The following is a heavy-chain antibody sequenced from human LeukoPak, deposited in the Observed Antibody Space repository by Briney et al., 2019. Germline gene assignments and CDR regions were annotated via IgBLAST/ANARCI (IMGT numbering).Heavy chain of an antibody. CDR2: ISSSGSTI. J-gene: IGHJ4*02. D-gene: IGHD6-19*01. CDR1: GFTFSDYY. Sequence: GGSLRLSCAASGFTFSDYYMSWIRQASGKGLEWVSYISSSGSTIYYADSVKGRFTISRDNAKNSLYLQMNSLRAEDTAVYYCARASGYSSGWYYFDYWGQGTLVTVSS. CDR3: ARASGYSSGWYYFDY. V-gene: IGHV3-11*04.